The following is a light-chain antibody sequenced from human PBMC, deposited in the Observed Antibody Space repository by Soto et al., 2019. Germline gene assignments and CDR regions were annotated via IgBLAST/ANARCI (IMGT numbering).Light chain of an antibody. CDR2: DAS. CDR3: QQRSNWAPLT. V-gene: IGKV3-11*01. J-gene: IGKJ4*01. Sequence: EIVWTQSPPTLPLSPGERATLSCRASQSLTSYLAWYQQKPGQAPRLLIYDASNRATGIPARFIGSGSGTDFTLTISSLEPEDFAVYYCQQRSNWAPLTFGGGTKVEIK. CDR1: QSLTSY.